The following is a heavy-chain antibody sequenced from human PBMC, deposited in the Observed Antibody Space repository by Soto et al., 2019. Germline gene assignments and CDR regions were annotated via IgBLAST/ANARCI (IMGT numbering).Heavy chain of an antibody. V-gene: IGHV3-11*01. J-gene: IGHJ4*02. CDR1: GFTFSDYY. CDR2: ISSSGSTI. Sequence: QVQLVESGGGLVKPGGSLRLSCAASGFTFSDYYMSWIRQAPGKGLEWVSYISSSGSTIYYAESVKGRFTISRDNAKNSLYLQMHSLRAEDTAVYYCGSSFGVVKGGNYYFDYWGQGTLVTVSS. D-gene: IGHD3-3*01. CDR3: GSSFGVVKGGNYYFDY.